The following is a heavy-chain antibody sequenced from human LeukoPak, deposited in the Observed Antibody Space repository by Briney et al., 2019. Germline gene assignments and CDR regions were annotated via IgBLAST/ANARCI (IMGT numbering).Heavy chain of an antibody. J-gene: IGHJ6*03. D-gene: IGHD5-12*01. V-gene: IGHV3-23*01. Sequence: PGGSLRLSCAASGFTFSGYAMTWVRQTPGKGLEWVSSISGSGGSTYYADSVKGRFTISRDKSKNTLYVQVNSLRAEDTAVYYCAKGSRATAPYYYYYMDVWGKGTTVTVSS. CDR1: GFTFSGYA. CDR3: AKGSRATAPYYYYYMDV. CDR2: ISGSGGST.